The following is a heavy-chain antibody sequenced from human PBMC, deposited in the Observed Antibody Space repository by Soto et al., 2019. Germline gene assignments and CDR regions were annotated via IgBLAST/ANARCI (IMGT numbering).Heavy chain of an antibody. D-gene: IGHD2-21*02. J-gene: IGHJ5*02. V-gene: IGHV4-4*02. CDR1: GGSISSDDW. CDR2: IYHSGTT. Sequence: QVQLQESGPGLVKPSGTLSLTCAVSGGSISSDDWWTWVRQTPGKGLECIGEIYHSGTTYYNPSLMDRVTIAVDKAKSQFSLRLDSVTAADTAVYYCARSDCYGVCRGKWLDPWGQGILVTVSS. CDR3: ARSDCYGVCRGKWLDP.